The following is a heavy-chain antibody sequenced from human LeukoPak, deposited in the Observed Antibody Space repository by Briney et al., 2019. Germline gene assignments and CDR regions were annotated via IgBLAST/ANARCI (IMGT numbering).Heavy chain of an antibody. D-gene: IGHD3-10*01. V-gene: IGHV3-30*18. CDR2: ISYDGGNK. J-gene: IGHJ4*02. CDR1: GFTFSSYW. CDR3: AKGMAAYGSGSLFDY. Sequence: GGSLRLSCAASGFTFSSYWMSWVRQAPGKGLEWVAVISYDGGNKYYADSVKGRFTISRDNSKNTLSLQMNILRAEDTAVYYCAKGMAAYGSGSLFDYWGQGTLVTVSS.